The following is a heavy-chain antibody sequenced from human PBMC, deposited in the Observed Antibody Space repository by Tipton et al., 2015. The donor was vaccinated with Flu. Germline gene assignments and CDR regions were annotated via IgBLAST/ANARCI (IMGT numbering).Heavy chain of an antibody. D-gene: IGHD3-10*01. CDR3: AREGIWLGQLLYGMDV. Sequence: QVQLVQSGAEVKKPGASVKVSCKASGYTLTGYYIHWVREAPGQGLEWMGWIHPNSGGTNYGQKFQGRVTMTTDTSISTAYMELSRLRSDDTAMYYCAREGIWLGQLLYGMDVWGQGTTVTVSS. CDR1: GYTLTGYY. CDR2: IHPNSGGT. V-gene: IGHV1-2*02. J-gene: IGHJ6*02.